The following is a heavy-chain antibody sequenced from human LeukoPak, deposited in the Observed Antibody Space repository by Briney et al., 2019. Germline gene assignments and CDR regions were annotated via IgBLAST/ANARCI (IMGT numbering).Heavy chain of an antibody. CDR3: ARGGYYYDSSGYYAAFDY. CDR2: INPSGGST. D-gene: IGHD3-22*01. CDR1: GYTFITYY. V-gene: IGHV1-46*01. Sequence: SVKVSCKASGYTFITYYMHWVRQAPGQGLEWMGIINPSGGSTGYAQKFQGRVTMTRDTSTSTVYMELSSLRSEDTAVYYCARGGYYYDSSGYYAAFDYWGQGTLVTVSS. J-gene: IGHJ4*02.